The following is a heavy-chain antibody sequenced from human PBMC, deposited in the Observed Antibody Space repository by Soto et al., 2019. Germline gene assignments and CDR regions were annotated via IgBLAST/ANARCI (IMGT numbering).Heavy chain of an antibody. CDR1: GFTFSSYE. J-gene: IGHJ4*02. Sequence: GGSLRLSCAASGFTFSSYEMNWVRQAPGKGLEWVSYISSSGSTIYYADSVKGRFTISRDNAKNSLYLQMNSLRAEDTAVYYCAREDGGYYYDSSGYGPYWGQGTLVTAPQ. V-gene: IGHV3-48*03. CDR2: ISSSGSTI. CDR3: AREDGGYYYDSSGYGPY. D-gene: IGHD3-22*01.